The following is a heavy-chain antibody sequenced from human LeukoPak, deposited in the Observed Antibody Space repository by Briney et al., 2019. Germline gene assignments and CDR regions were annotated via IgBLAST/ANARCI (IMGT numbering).Heavy chain of an antibody. CDR1: GFPFSSYG. J-gene: IGHJ4*02. D-gene: IGHD5-24*01. Sequence: PGGSLRLSCAASGFPFSSYGMHWVRQAPGKGLEWVAAISNDGNNKFYADSVKGRFTMSRDNPKNTMNSLRAEDTAVYYCARSRDGYNYIGDYWGQGTLVTVSS. V-gene: IGHV3-30*03. CDR3: ARSRDGYNYIGDY. CDR2: ISNDGNNK.